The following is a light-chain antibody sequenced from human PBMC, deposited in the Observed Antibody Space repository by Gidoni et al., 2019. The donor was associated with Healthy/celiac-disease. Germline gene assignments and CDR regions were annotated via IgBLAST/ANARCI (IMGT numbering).Light chain of an antibody. CDR2: DAS. CDR1: QSVSSY. V-gene: IGKV3-11*01. Sequence: DIVLTLSPATLSLSPGERATLSCRASQSVSSYLAWYQQKPGQAPRLLIYDASNRATGIPARFSGSGSGTDFTLTISSLEPEDFAVYYCQQRSNWPMYTFGQGTKLEIK. CDR3: QQRSNWPMYT. J-gene: IGKJ2*01.